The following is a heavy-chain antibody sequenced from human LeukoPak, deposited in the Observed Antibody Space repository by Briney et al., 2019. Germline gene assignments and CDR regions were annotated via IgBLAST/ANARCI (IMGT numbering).Heavy chain of an antibody. CDR2: INHSGST. CDR1: GYSISSGYY. Sequence: PETLSLTCTVSGYSISSGYYWAWMRQPPGKGLEWIGSINHSGSTYYNPSLKSRVTVSVDTSKNQVSLRLSSVTAADTAVYYCARVCSSGRCLDYWGQGTLVTVSS. V-gene: IGHV4-38-2*02. D-gene: IGHD2-15*01. CDR3: ARVCSSGRCLDY. J-gene: IGHJ4*02.